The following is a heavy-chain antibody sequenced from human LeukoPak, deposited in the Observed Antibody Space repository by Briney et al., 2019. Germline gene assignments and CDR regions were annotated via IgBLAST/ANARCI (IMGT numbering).Heavy chain of an antibody. J-gene: IGHJ4*02. CDR2: ISAYNGNT. CDR3: ARDEPNYYDSSGQPTDY. Sequence: GASVKVSCKASGYTFTSYGISWVRQAPGQGLEWMGWISAYNGNTNYAQKLQGRVTMTTDTSTSTAYMELRSLRSGDTAVYYCARDEPNYYDSSGQPTDYWGQGTLVTVSS. V-gene: IGHV1-18*01. D-gene: IGHD3-22*01. CDR1: GYTFTSYG.